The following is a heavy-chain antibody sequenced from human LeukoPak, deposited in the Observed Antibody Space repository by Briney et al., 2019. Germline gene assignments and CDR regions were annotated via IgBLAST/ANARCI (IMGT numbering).Heavy chain of an antibody. CDR3: ARVGEVATSYYFDY. CDR1: GYTFTGYY. Sequence: ASVKVCCKASGYTFTGYYMHWVRQAPGQGLEWMGWINPNSGGTNYAQKFQGRVTMTRDTSISIAYMELSRLRSDDTAVYYCARVGEVATSYYFDYWGQGTLVTVSS. V-gene: IGHV1-2*02. D-gene: IGHD5-12*01. J-gene: IGHJ4*02. CDR2: INPNSGGT.